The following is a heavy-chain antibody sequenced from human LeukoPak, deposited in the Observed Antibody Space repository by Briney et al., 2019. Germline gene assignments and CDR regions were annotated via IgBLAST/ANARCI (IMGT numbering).Heavy chain of an antibody. CDR1: GFTFSSYG. Sequence: GGSLRLSCAASGFTFSSYGMHWVRQAPGKGLEYVSGLTSTGGRTNYANSVKGRFTISRDNSRNTLFLQMDRLRDEDMAVYYCARGSDWYPGPLFDYWGQGTLVTVSS. CDR3: ARGSDWYPGPLFDY. V-gene: IGHV3-64*01. J-gene: IGHJ4*02. D-gene: IGHD6-19*01. CDR2: LTSTGGRT.